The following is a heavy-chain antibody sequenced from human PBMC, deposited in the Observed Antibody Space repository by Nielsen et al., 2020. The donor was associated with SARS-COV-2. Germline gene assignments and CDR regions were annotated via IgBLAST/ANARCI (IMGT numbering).Heavy chain of an antibody. J-gene: IGHJ6*02. V-gene: IGHV1-69*04. D-gene: IGHD2-15*01. Sequence: SVKVSCKASGYTFSSYAISWVRQAPGQGLEWMGRIIPLLDMADHGQQFQGRVTITADKSTSTAYMELSSLRYEDTAVYYCARVKGTHGGSYLDVWGQGTAVTVSS. CDR3: ARVKGTHGGSYLDV. CDR1: GYTFSSYA. CDR2: IIPLLDMA.